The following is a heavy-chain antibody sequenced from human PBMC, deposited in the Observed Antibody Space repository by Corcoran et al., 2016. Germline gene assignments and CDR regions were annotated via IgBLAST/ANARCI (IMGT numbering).Heavy chain of an antibody. CDR3: SRDPPEWELPRDY. J-gene: IGHJ4*02. CDR2: VKEDGTEK. D-gene: IGHD1-26*01. V-gene: IGHV3-7*01. CDR1: GFTFSSYW. Sequence: EVQLVESGGGLVQPGGSLRLSCAASGFTFSSYWMSWVRQVPGKGLEWVANVKEDGTEKHYVDSVKGRFTISRDNAKNSLYLQMNSLRTEDTAVYYCSRDPPEWELPRDYWGQGTLVTVSS.